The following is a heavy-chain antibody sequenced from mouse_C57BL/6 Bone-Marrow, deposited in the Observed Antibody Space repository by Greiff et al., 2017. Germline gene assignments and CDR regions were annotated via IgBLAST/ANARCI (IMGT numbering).Heavy chain of an antibody. D-gene: IGHD2-4*01. V-gene: IGHV2-9-1*01. Sequence: VMLVESGPGLVAPSQSLSITCTVSGFSLTSYAISWVRQPPGKGLEWLGVIWTGGGTNYNSALKSRLSISKDNSKSQVFLKMNSLQTDDTARYYCARIYYDYSLYAMDYWGQGTSVTVSS. CDR2: IWTGGGT. J-gene: IGHJ4*01. CDR3: ARIYYDYSLYAMDY. CDR1: GFSLTSYA.